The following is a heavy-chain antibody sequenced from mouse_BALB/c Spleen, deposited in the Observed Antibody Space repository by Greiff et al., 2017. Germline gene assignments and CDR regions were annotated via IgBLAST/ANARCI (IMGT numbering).Heavy chain of an antibody. D-gene: IGHD2-10*02. J-gene: IGHJ3*01. CDR1: GFTFSSYG. CDR2: INSNGGST. Sequence: EVKVVESGGGLVQPGGSLKLSCAASGFTFSSYGMSWVRQTPDKRLELVATINSNGGSTYYPDSVKGRFTISRDNAKNTLYLQMSSLKSEDTAMYYCARVPYVNYVGGFAYWGQGTLVTVSA. CDR3: ARVPYVNYVGGFAY. V-gene: IGHV5-6-3*01.